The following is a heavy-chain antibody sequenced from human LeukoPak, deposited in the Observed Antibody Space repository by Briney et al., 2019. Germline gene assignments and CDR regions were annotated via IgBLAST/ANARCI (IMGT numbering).Heavy chain of an antibody. J-gene: IGHJ4*02. D-gene: IGHD2-15*01. CDR2: ISNSGSTI. Sequence: PGGSLRLSCAASGFTFSSYEMHWVRQAPGKGLEWVSYISNSGSTIYYADSVKGRFTISRDNAKNSLYLQMNSLRAEDTAVYYCARDSGGSSPFDYWGQGTLVTASS. CDR3: ARDSGGSSPFDY. V-gene: IGHV3-48*03. CDR1: GFTFSSYE.